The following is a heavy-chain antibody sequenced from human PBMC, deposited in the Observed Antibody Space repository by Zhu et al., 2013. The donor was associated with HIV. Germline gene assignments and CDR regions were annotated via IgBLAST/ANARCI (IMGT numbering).Heavy chain of an antibody. D-gene: IGHD6-25*01. CDR2: INANNGNT. CDR1: GFTFKTYG. V-gene: IGHV1-18*01. CDR3: QTAKDAFDI. J-gene: IGHJ3*02. Sequence: QVQLVQSGDEVKKPGASVKVSCKASGFTFKTYGISWVREAPGQGLEWMGWINANNGNTNYIQKFQGRVTMTRDTSTSTAYMELRSLRSDDTAVYYCQTAKDAFDIWGQGTMVTVSS.